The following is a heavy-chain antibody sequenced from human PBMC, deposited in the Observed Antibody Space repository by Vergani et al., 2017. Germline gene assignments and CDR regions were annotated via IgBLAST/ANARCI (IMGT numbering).Heavy chain of an antibody. Sequence: DVQLVQSGAEVKKPGESLRISCKGSGYSFTSYWISWVRQMTGKGLEWMGRIDPSDSYTNYSPSFQGNVTISADKSISTAYLQWSSLKASDTAMYYCARHHQQIEEYSSSYYFDYWGQGTLVTVSS. CDR3: ARHHQQIEEYSSSYYFDY. CDR2: IDPSDSYT. V-gene: IGHV5-10-1*03. D-gene: IGHD6-6*01. CDR1: GYSFTSYW. J-gene: IGHJ4*02.